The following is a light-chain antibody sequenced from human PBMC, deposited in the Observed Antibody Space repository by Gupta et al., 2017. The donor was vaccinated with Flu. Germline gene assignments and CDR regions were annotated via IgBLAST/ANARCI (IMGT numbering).Light chain of an antibody. J-gene: IGLJ1*01. V-gene: IGLV3-1*01. CDR3: QTWDSNTATDV. CDR1: ELGDKY. CDR2: HDT. Sequence: SYDLTQPPSVSVSPGQTASVTCSGDELGDKYASWYQLKPGQSPVLVIYHDTNRPSGIPERFSGSNSGNTATLTISGTQAMDEADYYCQTWDSNTATDVFGTGTTVTVL.